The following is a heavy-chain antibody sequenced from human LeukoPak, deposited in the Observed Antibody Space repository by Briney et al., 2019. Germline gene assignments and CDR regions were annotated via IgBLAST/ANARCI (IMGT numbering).Heavy chain of an antibody. CDR3: ARPVGSGSYYYGGDYYFDY. J-gene: IGHJ4*02. CDR1: GYSFTSYW. CDR2: IYPGDSDT. V-gene: IGHV5-51*01. Sequence: GESLKISCKGSGYSFTSYWIGWVRQMPGKGLEWMGIIYPGDSDTRYSPSFQGQVTISADKSISTAYLQWSSLKASDTAMYYCARPVGSGSYYYGGDYYFDYWGQGTLVTVPS. D-gene: IGHD3-10*01.